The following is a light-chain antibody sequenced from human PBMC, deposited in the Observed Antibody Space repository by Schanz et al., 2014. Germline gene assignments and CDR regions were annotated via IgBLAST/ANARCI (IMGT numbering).Light chain of an antibody. CDR1: QSVSSN. CDR3: QQRSNWMYT. CDR2: GAS. J-gene: IGKJ2*01. V-gene: IGKV3D-20*02. Sequence: EIVLTQSPATLSVSPGESATLSCRASQSVSSNLAWYQQKPGQAPRLLIYGASSRATGIPDRFSGSGSGTDFTLTISRLEPEDFAVYYCQQRSNWMYTFGQGTKLEIK.